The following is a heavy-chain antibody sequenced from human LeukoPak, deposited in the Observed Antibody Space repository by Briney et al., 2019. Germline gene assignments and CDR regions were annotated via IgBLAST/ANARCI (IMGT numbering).Heavy chain of an antibody. CDR1: GFTFSSYA. Sequence: GGSLRLSCAASGFTFSSYAMSWVRQAPGKGLEWVSAISGSGGSTYYADSVKGRFTISRDNSRNTLYLQMNSLRAEDTAVYYCANSAGAPDWYCFDYWGQGTLVTVSS. CDR2: ISGSGGST. D-gene: IGHD3-9*01. J-gene: IGHJ4*02. V-gene: IGHV3-23*01. CDR3: ANSAGAPDWYCFDY.